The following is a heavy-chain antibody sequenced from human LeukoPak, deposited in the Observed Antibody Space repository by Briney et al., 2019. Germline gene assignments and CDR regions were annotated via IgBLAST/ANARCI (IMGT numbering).Heavy chain of an antibody. V-gene: IGHV3-48*01. Sequence: SGSTIYSAASVKGRITISRDNAKNSLYLQMNSLRAEDTALYYCARVRGSYASDYWGQGTLVTVSS. D-gene: IGHD3-16*01. CDR3: ARVRGSYASDY. J-gene: IGHJ4*02. CDR2: SGSTI.